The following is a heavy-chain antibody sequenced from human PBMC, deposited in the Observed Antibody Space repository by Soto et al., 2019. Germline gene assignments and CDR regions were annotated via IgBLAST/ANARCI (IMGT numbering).Heavy chain of an antibody. D-gene: IGHD4-17*01. CDR3: ARDDYGEHNWFDP. CDR1: GGSISSSSYY. J-gene: IGHJ5*02. Sequence: SETLSLTCTVSGGSISSSSYYWGWIRQPPGKGLEWIGSIYYSGSTYYNPSLKSRVTISVDTSKNQFSLKLSSVTAADTAVYYCARDDYGEHNWFDPWGQGTLVTVSS. CDR2: IYYSGST. V-gene: IGHV4-39*01.